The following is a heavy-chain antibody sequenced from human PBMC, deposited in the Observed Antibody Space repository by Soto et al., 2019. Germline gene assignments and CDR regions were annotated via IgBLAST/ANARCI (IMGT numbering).Heavy chain of an antibody. CDR1: GGSISSSSYY. D-gene: IGHD5-18*01. CDR2: IYYSGST. V-gene: IGHV4-39*01. Sequence: PSETLSLTCTVSGGSISSSSYYWGWIRQPPGKGLEWIGSIYYSGSTYYNPSLKSRVTISVDTSKNQFSLKLSSVTAADTAVYYCARHDYDVATITGGGTAMVSYYYYGMDVWGQGTTVTVSS. J-gene: IGHJ6*02. CDR3: ARHDYDVATITGGGTAMVSYYYYGMDV.